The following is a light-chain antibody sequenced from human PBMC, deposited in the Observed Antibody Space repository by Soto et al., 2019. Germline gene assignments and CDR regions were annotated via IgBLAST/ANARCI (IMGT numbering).Light chain of an antibody. J-gene: IGKJ1*01. CDR3: QQYNFYSRT. CDR2: QAS. Sequence: DIQMTQSPSTLSASVGDRVTITCRASQSISSWLAWYQQKPGKAPKLLIYQASSLESWVPSRFSGSGSGTEFTLTISSLQPDDFATYYCQQYNFYSRTFGQGTKV. CDR1: QSISSW. V-gene: IGKV1-5*03.